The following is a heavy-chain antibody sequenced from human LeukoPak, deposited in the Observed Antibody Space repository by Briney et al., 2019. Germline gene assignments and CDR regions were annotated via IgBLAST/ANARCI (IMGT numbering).Heavy chain of an antibody. CDR1: GYTFTSYG. D-gene: IGHD2-8*01. J-gene: IGHJ4*02. CDR2: ISAYDSNT. V-gene: IGHV1-18*04. Sequence: GASVKASCKASGYTFTSYGISWLRQAPGQGLEWVGWISAYDSNTDYAQKFQGRVSMTTDPSTSTAYMELRSLRSDDTAVYYCARDLCTNATCPLFDYWGQGTLVTVSS. CDR3: ARDLCTNATCPLFDY.